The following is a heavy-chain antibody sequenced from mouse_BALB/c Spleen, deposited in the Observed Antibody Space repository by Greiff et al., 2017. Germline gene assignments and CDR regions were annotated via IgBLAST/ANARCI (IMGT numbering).Heavy chain of an antibody. J-gene: IGHJ4*01. CDR2: IWAGGST. Sequence: QVQLKESGPGLVAPSQSLSITCTVSGFSLTSYGVHWVRQPPGKGLEWLGVIWAGGSTNYNSALMSRLSISKDNSKSQVFLKMNSLQTDDTAMYYCAREGGDSLLYAMDYWGQGTSVTVAS. V-gene: IGHV2-9*02. CDR1: GFSLTSYG. CDR3: AREGGDSLLYAMDY.